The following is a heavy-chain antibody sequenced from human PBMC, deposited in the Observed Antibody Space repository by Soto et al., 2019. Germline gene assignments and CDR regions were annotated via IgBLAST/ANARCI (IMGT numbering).Heavy chain of an antibody. CDR1: GFTFSSYW. CDR3: AREKGYGAKNWYFDR. CDR2: INSDGSST. V-gene: IGHV3-74*01. J-gene: IGHJ2*01. Sequence: GGSLRLSCAASGFTFSSYWMHWVRQAPGKGLVWVSRINSDGSSTSYADSVKGRFTISRDNAKNTLYLQMNSLRAEDTAVYYCAREKGYGAKNWYFDRWGRGTLVNVAS. D-gene: IGHD4-17*01.